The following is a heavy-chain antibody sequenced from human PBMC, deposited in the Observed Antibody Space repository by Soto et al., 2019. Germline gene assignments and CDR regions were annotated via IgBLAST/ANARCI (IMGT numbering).Heavy chain of an antibody. Sequence: QVQLQESGPGLVKPSETLSLTCTVSGGSISSYYWSWIRQPPGKGLEWIGYIYYSGSTNYNPSLKSRVTISVDTSKNQFSLKLSSVTAADTAVYYCARDKNPFYRNYGIDYWGQGTLVTVSS. V-gene: IGHV4-59*01. CDR1: GGSISSYY. J-gene: IGHJ4*02. CDR2: IYYSGST. CDR3: ARDKNPFYRNYGIDY. D-gene: IGHD4-4*01.